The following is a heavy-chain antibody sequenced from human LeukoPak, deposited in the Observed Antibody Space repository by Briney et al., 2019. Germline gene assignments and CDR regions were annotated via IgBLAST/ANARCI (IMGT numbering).Heavy chain of an antibody. J-gene: IGHJ4*02. CDR3: ARHGVYSSSWYNFDY. Sequence: SETLSLTCTVSGGSISSYYWSWIRQPPGKGLEWIGYIYYGGSTNYNPSLKSRVTISVDTSKNQFSLKLSSVTAADTAVYYCARHGVYSSSWYNFDYWGQGTLVTVSS. D-gene: IGHD6-13*01. CDR1: GGSISSYY. CDR2: IYYGGST. V-gene: IGHV4-59*08.